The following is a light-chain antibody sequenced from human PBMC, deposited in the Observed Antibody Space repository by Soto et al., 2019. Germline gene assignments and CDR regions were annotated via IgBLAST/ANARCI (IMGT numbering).Light chain of an antibody. CDR1: SSDVGGYDF. CDR2: DVS. CDR3: CSYTSSDTYV. Sequence: QSVLAQPASVSGSPGQSITISCTGTSSDVGGYDFVSWYQQHPGKAPKVMIYDVSNRPSGVSNRFSGSKSGNTASLTISGLQAEDEADYYCCSYTSSDTYVFGPGTKVTVL. V-gene: IGLV2-14*01. J-gene: IGLJ1*01.